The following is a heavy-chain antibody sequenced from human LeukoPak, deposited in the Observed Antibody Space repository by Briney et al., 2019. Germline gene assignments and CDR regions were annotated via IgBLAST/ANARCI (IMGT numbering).Heavy chain of an antibody. CDR3: ARGGNYYDSSVYPIDY. D-gene: IGHD3-22*01. Sequence: ASVKVSCKASGYTFTGYYMHWVRQAPGQGLEWMGWISAYNGNTNYAQKLQGRVTMTTDTSTSTAYMELRSLRSDDTAVYYCARGGNYYDSSVYPIDYWGQGALVTVSS. V-gene: IGHV1-18*04. J-gene: IGHJ4*02. CDR2: ISAYNGNT. CDR1: GYTFTGYY.